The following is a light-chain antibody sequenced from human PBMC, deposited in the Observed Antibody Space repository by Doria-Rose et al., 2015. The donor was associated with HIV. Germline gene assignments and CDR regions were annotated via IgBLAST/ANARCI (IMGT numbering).Light chain of an antibody. CDR2: WAS. Sequence: DIRVTQSPESLGMSLGERATLNCKSNQNLLYTSKNYLAWYQQKPGQPPKLLIYWASTRQSGVPARFSGGGSGTDFTLTICSLEAEDVAVYYCQQYYDTPSFGPGTTVDIK. J-gene: IGKJ3*01. V-gene: IGKV4-1*01. CDR1: QNLLYTSKNY. CDR3: QQYYDTPS.